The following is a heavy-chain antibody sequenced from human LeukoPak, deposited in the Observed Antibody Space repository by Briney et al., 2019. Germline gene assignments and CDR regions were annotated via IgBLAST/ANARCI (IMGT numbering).Heavy chain of an antibody. Sequence: SETLSLTCAVYGGSFSGYYWSWIRQPPGKGLEWIGEINHSGSTYYNPSLKSRVTISVDTSKNQFSLKLSSVTAADTAVYYCARGRRAAAGTTFDYWGQGTLVTVSS. V-gene: IGHV4-34*01. D-gene: IGHD6-13*01. CDR3: ARGRRAAAGTTFDY. J-gene: IGHJ4*02. CDR1: GGSFSGYY. CDR2: INHSGST.